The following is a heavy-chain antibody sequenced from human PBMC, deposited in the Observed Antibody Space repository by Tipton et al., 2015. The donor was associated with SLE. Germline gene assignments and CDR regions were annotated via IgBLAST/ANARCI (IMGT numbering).Heavy chain of an antibody. Sequence: TLSLTCTVSGGSISSYYWSWIRQPPGRGLEWIGYIYYSGNTNYNPSLKSRVTISVDTSKNQFSLKLSSVTAADTAVYSCARGYYYDSSGVGAFDIWGQGTMVTVSS. J-gene: IGHJ3*02. CDR2: IYYSGNT. CDR1: GGSISSYY. CDR3: ARGYYYDSSGVGAFDI. V-gene: IGHV4-59*01. D-gene: IGHD3-22*01.